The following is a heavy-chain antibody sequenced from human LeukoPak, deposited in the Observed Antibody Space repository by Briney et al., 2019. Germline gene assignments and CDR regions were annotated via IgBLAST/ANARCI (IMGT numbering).Heavy chain of an antibody. V-gene: IGHV4-61*02. Sequence: SETLSLTCTVSGGSISSGSYYWRWIRQPAGTGLEWLGRIYTSGSTNYNPSLKSRVTISVDPSKNQFSLKLSSLTAADTAVYYCARTVPYYDFWSGYYPWGQGTLVTVSS. CDR3: ARTVPYYDFWSGYYP. D-gene: IGHD3-3*01. J-gene: IGHJ4*02. CDR1: GGSISSGSYY. CDR2: IYTSGST.